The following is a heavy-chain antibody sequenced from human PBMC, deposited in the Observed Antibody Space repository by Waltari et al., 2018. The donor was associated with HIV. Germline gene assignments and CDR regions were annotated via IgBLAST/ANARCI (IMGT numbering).Heavy chain of an antibody. CDR1: GFTFSGPP. CDR2: IRSKANSYAT. CDR3: TREGRENY. V-gene: IGHV3-73*02. J-gene: IGHJ4*02. Sequence: EVQLVESGGGLVQPGGSLKLSCAASGFTFSGPPMHWVRQASGKGLEWVGRIRSKANSYATAYAASVKGRFTISRDDSKNTAYLQMNSLKTEDTAVYYCTREGRENYWGQGTLVTVSS.